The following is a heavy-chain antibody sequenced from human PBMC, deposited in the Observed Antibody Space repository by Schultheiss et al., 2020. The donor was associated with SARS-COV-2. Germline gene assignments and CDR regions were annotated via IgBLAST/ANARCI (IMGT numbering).Heavy chain of an antibody. CDR3: AGRPLYCSGGSCYDYYYYGMDV. J-gene: IGHJ6*02. CDR2: ISYDGSNK. D-gene: IGHD2-15*01. CDR1: GFTFSSYG. Sequence: GESLKISCAASGFTFSSYGMHWVRQAPGKGLEWVAVISYDGSNKYYADSVKGRFTISRDNSKNTLYLQMNSLRAEDTAVYYCAGRPLYCSGGSCYDYYYYGMDVWGQGTTVTVSS. V-gene: IGHV3-30*03.